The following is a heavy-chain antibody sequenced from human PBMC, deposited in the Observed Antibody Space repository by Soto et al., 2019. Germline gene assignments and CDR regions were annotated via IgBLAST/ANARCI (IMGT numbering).Heavy chain of an antibody. V-gene: IGHV4-59*08. CDR2: IYYSGST. Sequence: SETLSLTCTVSAGSISSYYWSWIRQPPGRGLEWIGYIYYSGSTNYNPSLKSRVTISVDTSKNQFSLKLSSVTAADTAVYYCAGRYGYSFDYWGQGTLVTVSS. CDR1: AGSISSYY. CDR3: AGRYGYSFDY. D-gene: IGHD1-1*01. J-gene: IGHJ4*02.